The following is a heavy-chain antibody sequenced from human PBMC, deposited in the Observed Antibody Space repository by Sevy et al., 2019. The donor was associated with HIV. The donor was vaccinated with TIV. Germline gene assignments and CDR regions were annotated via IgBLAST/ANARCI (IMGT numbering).Heavy chain of an antibody. CDR1: GGSISSYY. CDR3: ARETSRGDFDY. Sequence: SETLSLTCTVSGGSISSYYWSWIRQPPGQGLEWIGYIYYSGSTNYNPSLKSRVTISVDTSKNQFSLKLSSVTAADTAVYYCARETSRGDFDYWGQGTLVTVSS. J-gene: IGHJ4*02. V-gene: IGHV4-59*01. CDR2: IYYSGST.